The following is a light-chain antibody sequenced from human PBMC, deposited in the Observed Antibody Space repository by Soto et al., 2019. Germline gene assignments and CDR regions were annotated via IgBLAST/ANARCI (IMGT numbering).Light chain of an antibody. V-gene: IGKV1-5*01. J-gene: IGKJ1*01. CDR3: LQDINYPCT. Sequence: IRMYQSASTLSASVGDRVTITCRASQSISSWLAWYQQKPGKPPKVLIYGASNLQSGVPPRFSGSGSGTDFTLAISSLQSEDSATYYCLQDINYPCTFGQGTMVDIK. CDR2: GAS. CDR1: QSISSW.